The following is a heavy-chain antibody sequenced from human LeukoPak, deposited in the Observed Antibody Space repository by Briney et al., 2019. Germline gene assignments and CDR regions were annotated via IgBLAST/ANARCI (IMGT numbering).Heavy chain of an antibody. D-gene: IGHD5-18*01. J-gene: IGHJ4*02. CDR1: DYSISSGYY. CDR2: IYASGST. CDR3: AKTRAYSYDY. Sequence: KPSETLSLTCSVSDYSISSGYYWSWIRQPAGKGLEWIGRIYASGSTNYNPSLKSRVTISVDTSKKQFSLTLSSVTAADTGVYFCAKTRAYSYDYWGQGTLVTVSS. V-gene: IGHV4-61*02.